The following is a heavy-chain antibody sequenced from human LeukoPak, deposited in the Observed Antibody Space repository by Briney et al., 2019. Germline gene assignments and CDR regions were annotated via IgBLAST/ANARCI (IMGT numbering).Heavy chain of an antibody. Sequence: PGGSLRLSCAASGFTFSNYDMHWVRQATGKGLEWVSGIGTAGDIYYPGSVKGRFTISRDNSKNTLYLEMNSLRTEDTAVYYCAKGGLQTRNWYFALWGRGTLVTVSS. J-gene: IGHJ2*01. CDR1: GFTFSNYD. CDR2: IGTAGDI. CDR3: AKGGLQTRNWYFAL. V-gene: IGHV3-13*01. D-gene: IGHD5-18*01.